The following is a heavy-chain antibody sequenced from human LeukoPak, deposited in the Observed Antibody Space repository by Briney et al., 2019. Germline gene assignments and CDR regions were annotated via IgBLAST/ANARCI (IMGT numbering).Heavy chain of an antibody. CDR2: ISSGTNYI. CDR1: GFTFSSYE. CDR3: ARSAGGNYFDY. D-gene: IGHD2-8*02. J-gene: IGHJ4*02. V-gene: IGHV3-21*01. Sequence: GGSLRLSCAASGFTFSSYEMNWVRQAPGKGLEWVSSISSGTNYIFQADSVKGRFTISKDSARNSLSLQMNSLRADDTAVYYCARSAGGNYFDYWDQGTLVTVSS.